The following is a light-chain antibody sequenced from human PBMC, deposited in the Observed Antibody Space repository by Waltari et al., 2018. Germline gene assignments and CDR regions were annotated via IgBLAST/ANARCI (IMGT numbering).Light chain of an antibody. J-gene: IGKJ2*01. CDR3: HQSGNALLS. CDR2: CAS. V-gene: IGKV3-20*01. CDR1: QTVNNND. Sequence: LELTQSTDTLSLSPGERATLSCRASQTVNNNDFAWYQQRPGQPPRLLIDCASSRPTVFPDRVTGSGSGTDFTLTIRRLEPEYFAFYYFHQSGNALLSFGQGTKLEIK.